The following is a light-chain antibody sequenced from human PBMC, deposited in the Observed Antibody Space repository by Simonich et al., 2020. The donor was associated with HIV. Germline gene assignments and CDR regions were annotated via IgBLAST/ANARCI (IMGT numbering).Light chain of an antibody. CDR1: QSVSSSY. CDR3: QQYGSSPYT. J-gene: IGKJ2*01. CDR2: DAS. V-gene: IGKV3D-20*01. Sequence: EIVLTQSSGTLSLSPGERITLSCRASQSVSSSYLAWYQQKPGLAPRLLIYDASSRATGIPDRFSGSGSGTDFTLTISRLEPEDFAVYYCQQYGSSPYTFGQGTKLEIK.